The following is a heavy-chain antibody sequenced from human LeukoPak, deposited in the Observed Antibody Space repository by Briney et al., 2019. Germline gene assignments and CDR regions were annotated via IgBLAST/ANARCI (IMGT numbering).Heavy chain of an antibody. J-gene: IGHJ6*02. V-gene: IGHV4-34*01. CDR3: ARGGGYGDLLRYYYYYYGMDV. CDR1: GGSFSGYY. CDR2: INYSGST. D-gene: IGHD4-17*01. Sequence: SETLSLTCAVYGGSFSGYYWSWIRQPPGKGLEWIGEINYSGSTNYNPSLKSRVTISVDTSKNQFSLKLSSVTAADTAVYYCARGGGYGDLLRYYYYYYGMDVWGQGTTVTVSS.